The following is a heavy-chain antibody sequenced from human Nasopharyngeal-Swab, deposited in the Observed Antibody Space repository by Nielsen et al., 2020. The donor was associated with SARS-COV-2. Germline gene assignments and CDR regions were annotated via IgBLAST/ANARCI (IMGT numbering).Heavy chain of an antibody. CDR3: ARGGGSGSYYNDDAFDI. V-gene: IGHV4-59*01. CDR2: IYYSGST. D-gene: IGHD3-10*01. J-gene: IGHJ3*02. Sequence: WIRQPPGKGQEWIGYIYYSGSTNYNPSLKSRVTISVDTSKNQFSLKLSSVTAADTAVYYCARGGGSGSYYNDDAFDIWGQGTMVTVSS.